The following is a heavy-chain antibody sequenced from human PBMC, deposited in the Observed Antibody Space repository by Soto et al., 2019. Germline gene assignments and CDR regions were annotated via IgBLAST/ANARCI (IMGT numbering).Heavy chain of an antibody. J-gene: IGHJ6*02. CDR2: ISAYDGNT. D-gene: IGHD3-22*01. CDR1: GYRFTSYG. CDR3: ARGGYYDSSGSRNYYYDGMNV. V-gene: IGHV1-18*01. Sequence: QAQLVQSGAEVKRPGASVKVSCRASGYRFTSYGINWVRQAPGQGLEWLGWISAYDGNTNYAQILQGRVSLTTDTSANTADMELRSRRADDTAMYYCARGGYYDSSGSRNYYYDGMNVWGQGTTVTVSS.